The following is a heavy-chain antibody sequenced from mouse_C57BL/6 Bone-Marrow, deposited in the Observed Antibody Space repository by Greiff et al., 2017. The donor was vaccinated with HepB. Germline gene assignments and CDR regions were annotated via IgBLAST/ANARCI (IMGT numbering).Heavy chain of an antibody. CDR2: IYPGSGNT. V-gene: IGHV1-76*01. J-gene: IGHJ2*01. Sequence: VQLQESGAELVRPGASVKLSCTASGFTFTDYYIHWVKQRPGQGLEWIARIYPGSGNTYYNEKFKGKATLTAEKSSNTAFMQLSSLTAEDSAIYYCASRSCDCYEDYWGQGTTLTVSS. D-gene: IGHD1-1*01. CDR1: GFTFTDYY. CDR3: ASRSCDCYEDY.